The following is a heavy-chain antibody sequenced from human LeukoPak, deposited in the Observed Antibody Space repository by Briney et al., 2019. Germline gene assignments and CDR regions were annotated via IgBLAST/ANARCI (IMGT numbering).Heavy chain of an antibody. Sequence: GGSLRLSCAASGFTFSSYAMHWVRQAPGKGLEWAAVISYDGSNKYYADSVKGRFTISRDNSKNTLYLQMNSLRAEDTAVYYCARPFDYDSSGYLVYWGQGTLVTVSS. D-gene: IGHD3-22*01. CDR2: ISYDGSNK. V-gene: IGHV3-30*04. CDR1: GFTFSSYA. J-gene: IGHJ4*02. CDR3: ARPFDYDSSGYLVY.